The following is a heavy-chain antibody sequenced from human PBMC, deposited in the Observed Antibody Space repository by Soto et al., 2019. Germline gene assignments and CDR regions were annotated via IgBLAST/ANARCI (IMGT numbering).Heavy chain of an antibody. CDR1: GFNFSNAY. CDR2: MKSNADGGAT. CDR3: TTIPAYSGYNDNDY. Sequence: EVQLVESGGGLVNPGGSLRLSCSASGFNFSNAYMSWVRQGPGKGLEWVGRMKSNADGGATSYADFVKGRFTISRDDARESLFLELTSLKPEDTGVYHCTTIPAYSGYNDNDYWGQGTVVTVSS. V-gene: IGHV3-15*06. J-gene: IGHJ4*02. D-gene: IGHD5-12*01.